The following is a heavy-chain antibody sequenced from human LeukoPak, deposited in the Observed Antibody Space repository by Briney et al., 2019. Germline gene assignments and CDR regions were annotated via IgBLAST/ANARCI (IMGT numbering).Heavy chain of an antibody. D-gene: IGHD3-16*01. CDR3: ARGGVLKSVDY. CDR2: IYYSGST. J-gene: IGHJ4*02. Sequence: SETLSLTCTVSGGSISSYYWSWIRQPPGKGLEWIGYIYYSGSTNYNPSLKSRVTISVDTSKNQFSLRLSSVTAADTAVYYCARGGVLKSVDYWGQGTLVAVSS. V-gene: IGHV4-59*01. CDR1: GGSISSYY.